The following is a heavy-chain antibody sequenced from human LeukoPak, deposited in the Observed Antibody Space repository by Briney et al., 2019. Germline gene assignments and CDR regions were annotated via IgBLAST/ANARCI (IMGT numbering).Heavy chain of an antibody. D-gene: IGHD3-22*01. J-gene: IGHJ4*02. CDR2: IYYSGST. CDR3: ARAYYDSSGYYESGYFDY. V-gene: IGHV4-59*01. CDR1: GGSISSYY. Sequence: SETLSLTCTVSGGSISSYYWSWIRQPPGKGLEWIGYIYYSGSTNYNPSLKSRVTISVDTSKNQFSLKLSSVTAADTAVYYCARAYYDSSGYYESGYFDYWGRGTLVTVSS.